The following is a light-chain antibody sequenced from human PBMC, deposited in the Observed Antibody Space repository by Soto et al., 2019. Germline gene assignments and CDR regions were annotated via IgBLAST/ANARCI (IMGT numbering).Light chain of an antibody. CDR2: SAS. CDR3: QQYNSWPKT. J-gene: IGKJ3*01. V-gene: IGKV3-15*01. CDR1: QSVTNN. Sequence: EIVMTQSPATLSVSPGEGATLSCRASQSVTNNLAWYQQKPGQSPTLLIYSASTRATGIPARFSGSGSGTEFTLTISSLQSEDFAVYSCQQYNSWPKTFGPGTKVDIK.